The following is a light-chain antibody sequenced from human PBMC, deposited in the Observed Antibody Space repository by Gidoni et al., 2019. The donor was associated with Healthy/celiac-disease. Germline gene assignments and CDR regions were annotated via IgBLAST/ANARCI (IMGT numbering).Light chain of an antibody. CDR3: QQYGSSPGS. J-gene: IGKJ2*03. CDR2: GAS. V-gene: IGKV3-20*01. Sequence: ILFTQTPGTLSLSPGEIATLSCRASQSVSSSYLAWYQQKPGQAPRLLIYGASSRATGIPDRFSGSGSGTDFTLTISRLEPEDFAVYYCQQYGSSPGSFGQXTKLEIK. CDR1: QSVSSSY.